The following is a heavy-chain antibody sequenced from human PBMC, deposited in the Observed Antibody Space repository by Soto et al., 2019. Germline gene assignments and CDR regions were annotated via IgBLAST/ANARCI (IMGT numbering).Heavy chain of an antibody. J-gene: IGHJ4*02. CDR2: ISYSGNT. CDR3: AGLRGYAGSPIDY. V-gene: IGHV4-59*01. Sequence: TLSLTCTVSGGSIISGYWSWIRQPPGKGLEWIGYISYSGNTNYNPSVKGRVTLSVDTPQNQFSLSLSSVTTADTAVYYCAGLRGYAGSPIDYWGQGTLVTVSS. D-gene: IGHD2-15*01. CDR1: GGSIISGY.